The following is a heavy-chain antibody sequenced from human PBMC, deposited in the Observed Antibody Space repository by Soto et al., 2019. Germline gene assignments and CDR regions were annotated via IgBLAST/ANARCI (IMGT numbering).Heavy chain of an antibody. CDR3: ARQSSNYYVILTGPFDY. V-gene: IGHV5-10-1*03. CDR1: GYSFTSYW. J-gene: IGHJ4*02. Sequence: EVQLVQSGAEVKKPGESLRISCKGSGYSFTSYWISWVRQMPGKGLEWMGRIDPSDSYTNYSPSFQGHVTISADKSISTAYLQWSSMKASDTAMYYCARQSSNYYVILTGPFDYWGQGTLVTVSS. D-gene: IGHD3-9*01. CDR2: IDPSDSYT.